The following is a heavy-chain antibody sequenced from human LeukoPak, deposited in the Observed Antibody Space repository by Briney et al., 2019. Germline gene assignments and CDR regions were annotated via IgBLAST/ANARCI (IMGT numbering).Heavy chain of an antibody. V-gene: IGHV3-48*04. J-gene: IGHJ4*02. D-gene: IGHD6-19*01. CDR1: GFTFDTYG. CDR3: AGEGSGWLPNF. Sequence: GGSLRLPCAASGFTFDTYGMNWVRQAPGKGLEWLSHIGSGGSTIYYADSVTGRFTISRDNTKNSLFLQINSLRADDTATYYCAGEGSGWLPNFWGQGTLVTVSS. CDR2: IGSGGSTI.